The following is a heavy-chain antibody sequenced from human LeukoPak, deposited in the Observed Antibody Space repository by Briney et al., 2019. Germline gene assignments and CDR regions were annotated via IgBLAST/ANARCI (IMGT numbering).Heavy chain of an antibody. J-gene: IGHJ4*02. Sequence: GGSLRLSCAASGFTFSSYAMSWVRQAPGKGLEWVSSISTSRNYIYYADSVTGRFTISRDNAENSLYLQMNSLRAEDTALYYCAKGRPYYYDSSGYYSPLDYWGQGTLVTVSS. V-gene: IGHV3-21*04. D-gene: IGHD3-22*01. CDR2: ISTSRNYI. CDR1: GFTFSSYA. CDR3: AKGRPYYYDSSGYYSPLDY.